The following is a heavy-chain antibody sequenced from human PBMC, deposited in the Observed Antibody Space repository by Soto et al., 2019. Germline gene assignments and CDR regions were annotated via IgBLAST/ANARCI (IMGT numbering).Heavy chain of an antibody. J-gene: IGHJ3*02. D-gene: IGHD3-22*01. CDR3: AFDSSGYKSRSYAFDI. V-gene: IGHV4-34*01. CDR2: INHSGSF. CDR1: GGSFSGYY. Sequence: SETLSLTCAVYGGSFSGYYWSWIRQPPGKGLVWIGEINHSGSFNYIPSLKSRVIISVDKSKNQFSLKLSFVTAADTSVFYCAFDSSGYKSRSYAFDIWGQGTMVTVSS.